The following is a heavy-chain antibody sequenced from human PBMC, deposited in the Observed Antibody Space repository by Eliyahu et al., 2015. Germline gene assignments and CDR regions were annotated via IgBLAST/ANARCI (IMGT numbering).Heavy chain of an antibody. V-gene: IGHV3-15*01. D-gene: IGHD6-13*01. CDR3: VTVRRAATMDFDY. Sequence: RVSCSAAGFISSHAWMSWVRQAPGKGLEWLGRIRNEHDGGAADVAAPMKGRFSVSRDNSRNRLYLQLNRLQTEDTAIYYCVTVRRAATMDFDYWGQGTLVTVSS. J-gene: IGHJ4*02. CDR2: IRNEHDGGAA. CDR1: GFISSHAW.